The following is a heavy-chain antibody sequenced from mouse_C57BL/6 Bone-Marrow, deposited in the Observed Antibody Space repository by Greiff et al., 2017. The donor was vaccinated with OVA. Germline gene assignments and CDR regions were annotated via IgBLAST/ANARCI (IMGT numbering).Heavy chain of an antibody. Sequence: EVQLQESGPGMVKPSQSLSLTCTVTGYSITSGYDWHWIRHFPGNKLEWMGYISYSGSTNYNPSLKSRISITHDTSKNHFFLKLNSVTTEDTATYYCARGGHYYGSSYPWFAYWGQGTLVTVSA. J-gene: IGHJ3*01. D-gene: IGHD1-1*01. CDR2: ISYSGST. CDR1: GYSITSGYD. V-gene: IGHV3-1*01. CDR3: ARGGHYYGSSYPWFAY.